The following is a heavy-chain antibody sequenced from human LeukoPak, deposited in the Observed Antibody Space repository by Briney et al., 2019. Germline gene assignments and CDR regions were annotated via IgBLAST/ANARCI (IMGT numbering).Heavy chain of an antibody. D-gene: IGHD3-3*01. Sequence: SQTLSLTCAISGDSFSSNSADWNWFRQSPSRGLEWLGRTYYTSKWYNDYAVSVKSRITVNPDTSKNQFFLNLNSVTPEDTAVYYCARQGFRRFDPWGQGTLVTVSS. CDR3: ARQGFRRFDP. CDR2: TYYTSKWYN. J-gene: IGHJ5*02. V-gene: IGHV6-1*01. CDR1: GDSFSSNSAD.